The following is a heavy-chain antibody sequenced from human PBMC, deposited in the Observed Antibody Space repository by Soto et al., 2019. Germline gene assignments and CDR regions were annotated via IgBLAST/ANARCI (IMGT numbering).Heavy chain of an antibody. J-gene: IGHJ3*01. CDR1: GFDFSNFG. V-gene: IGHV3-30*18. D-gene: IGHD3-9*01. Sequence: QVQLLESGGGVVQRGRSLRLSCAGSGFDFSNFGMHSVRQAPGKGLGWVAVMSHDANSRYHADSLKGRFIISRDNSKKPLFLQMNRLKTEDSAIYFCVKEEGTSRNVDWSSWAFDVWGQGTAVTVSS. CDR2: MSHDANSR. CDR3: VKEEGTSRNVDWSSWAFDV.